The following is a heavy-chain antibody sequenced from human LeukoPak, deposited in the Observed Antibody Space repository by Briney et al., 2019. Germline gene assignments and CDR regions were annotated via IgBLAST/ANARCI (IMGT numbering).Heavy chain of an antibody. CDR3: ARHRRDMDV. CDR1: GGSISSYY. J-gene: IGHJ6*02. CDR2: IYYSRST. V-gene: IGHV4-59*08. Sequence: PSETLSLTCTVSGGSISSYYWSWIRQPPGKGLEWIGYIYYSRSTNYNPSLKSRVTISVDTSKNQFSLKLSSVTAADTAVYYCARHRRDMDVWGQGTTVTVSS.